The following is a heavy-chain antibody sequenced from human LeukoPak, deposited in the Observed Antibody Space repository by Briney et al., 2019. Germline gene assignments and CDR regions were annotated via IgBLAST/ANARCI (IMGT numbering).Heavy chain of an antibody. CDR1: GGSFSGYY. Sequence: PSETLSLTCAVYGGSFSGYYWSRIRQPPGKGLEWIGEINHSGSTNYNPSLKSRVTISVDTSKNQFSLKLSSVTAADTAVYYCARGPYYYDSSGYSNFDYWGKGTLVTVSS. D-gene: IGHD3-22*01. V-gene: IGHV4-34*01. CDR3: ARGPYYYDSSGYSNFDY. J-gene: IGHJ4*02. CDR2: INHSGST.